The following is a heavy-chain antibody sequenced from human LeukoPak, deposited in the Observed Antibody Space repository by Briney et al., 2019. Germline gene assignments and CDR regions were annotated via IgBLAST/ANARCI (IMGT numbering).Heavy chain of an antibody. J-gene: IGHJ6*03. Sequence: SETLSLTCTVSGGSISSGSYYWSWIRQPAGKGLEWIGPIYTSGSTNYNPSLKSRVTISVDTSKNQFSLKLSSVTAADTAVYYCARDQGYCSSTSCYSEDYYYYMDVWGKGTTVTVSS. CDR2: IYTSGST. CDR1: GGSISSGSYY. D-gene: IGHD2-2*02. V-gene: IGHV4-61*02. CDR3: ARDQGYCSSTSCYSEDYYYYMDV.